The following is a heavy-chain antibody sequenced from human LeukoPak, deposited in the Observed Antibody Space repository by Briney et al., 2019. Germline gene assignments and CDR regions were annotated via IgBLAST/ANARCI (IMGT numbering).Heavy chain of an antibody. CDR1: GGSISSGGYS. Sequence: SETLSLTCAVSGGSISSGGYSWSWIRQPPGTGLEWIGYIYHSGSTYYNPSLKSRVTISVDRSKNQFSLKLSSVTAADTAVYYCARVYYCSSTSCYSDNWFDPWGQGTLVTVSS. V-gene: IGHV4-30-2*01. J-gene: IGHJ5*02. CDR2: IYHSGST. D-gene: IGHD2-2*01. CDR3: ARVYYCSSTSCYSDNWFDP.